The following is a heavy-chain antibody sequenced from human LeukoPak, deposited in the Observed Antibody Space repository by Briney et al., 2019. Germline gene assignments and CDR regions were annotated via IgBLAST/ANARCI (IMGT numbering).Heavy chain of an antibody. D-gene: IGHD5-24*01. CDR3: ARGIWSATRVDYYLDN. V-gene: IGHV1-3*01. CDR1: GYTFSGYA. J-gene: IGHJ4*02. Sequence: ASVKVSCTASGYTFSGYAIHWVRQAPGQRFEWMGWINAGNGHTKYSQNFQGRVTITRDSSANIVYMDVSSLTSEDTAVYYCARGIWSATRVDYYLDNWGRGTLVTVSS. CDR2: INAGNGHT.